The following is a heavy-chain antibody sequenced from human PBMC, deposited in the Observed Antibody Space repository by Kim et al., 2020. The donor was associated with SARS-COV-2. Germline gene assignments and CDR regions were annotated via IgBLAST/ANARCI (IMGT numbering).Heavy chain of an antibody. CDR2: INHSGST. CDR1: GGSFSGYY. D-gene: IGHD3-16*02. V-gene: IGHV4-34*01. CDR3: ARSVRSSWGSYRYKHFDY. Sequence: SETLSLTCAVYGGSFSGYYWSWIRQPPGKGLEWIGEINHSGSTNYNPSLKSRVTISVDTSKNQFSLKLSSVTAADTAVYYCARSVRSSWGSYRYKHFDY. J-gene: IGHJ4*01.